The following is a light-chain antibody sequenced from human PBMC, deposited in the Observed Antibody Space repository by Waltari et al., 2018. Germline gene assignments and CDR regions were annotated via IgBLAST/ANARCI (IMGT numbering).Light chain of an antibody. CDR3: QQVDSFPRT. J-gene: IGKJ1*01. CDR2: DAS. V-gene: IGKV1-12*01. CDR1: QGISSR. Sequence: DIQMPQSPSSVSASVGDRVTLTCRASQGISSRLAWYQQKPGKAPKLLIYDASSLHSGVPSRFSGSGSGTEFTLTISSLQPEDFATYYCQQVDSFPRTFGQGTKVEVK.